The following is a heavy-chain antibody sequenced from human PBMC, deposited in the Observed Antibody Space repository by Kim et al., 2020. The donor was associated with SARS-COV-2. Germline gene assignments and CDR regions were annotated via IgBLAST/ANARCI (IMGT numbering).Heavy chain of an antibody. CDR1: GDSISGHS. CDR3: ARRRPTAPVFHYYYYMDF. D-gene: IGHD5-18*01. CDR2: IDYTGST. J-gene: IGHJ6*03. V-gene: IGHV4-59*08. Sequence: SETLSLTCSVSGDSISGHSWTWIRQFPEKGLEWIGNIDYTGSTNYNPSLKRRVTMSIDTSRRHFSLKLASVTAADTAIYYCARRRPTAPVFHYYYYMDFWGRGTKVAVTS.